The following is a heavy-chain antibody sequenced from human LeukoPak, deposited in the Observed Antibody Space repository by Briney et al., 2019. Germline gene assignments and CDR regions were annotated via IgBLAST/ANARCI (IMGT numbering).Heavy chain of an antibody. CDR1: GGSISNYY. CDR3: ARAAPLWFGELSGWFDP. V-gene: IGHV4-59*01. CDR2: IYPTGST. D-gene: IGHD3-10*01. J-gene: IGHJ5*02. Sequence: SETLSLTCSVSGGSISNYYWSWIRQPPGKGLEWIGYIYPTGSTNYNPSLESRVTISVDTSRNQFSLKLRSVTAADTAVYYCARAAPLWFGELSGWFDPWGQGTLVTVSS.